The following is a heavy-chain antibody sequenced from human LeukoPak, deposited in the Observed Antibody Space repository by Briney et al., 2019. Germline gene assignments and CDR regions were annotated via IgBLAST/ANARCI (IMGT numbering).Heavy chain of an antibody. V-gene: IGHV1-69*05. CDR3: ARGGDSYYYYYVDV. J-gene: IGHJ6*03. CDR2: IIPIFGTA. CDR1: GGTFSTYA. Sequence: GASVKVSCKASGGTFSTYAISWVRQAPGQGLEWMGGIIPIFGTANYAQKFQGRVTITTDGSTNTAYMELSSLRFEDTAVYYCARGGDSYYYYYVDVWGKGTTVTVSS.